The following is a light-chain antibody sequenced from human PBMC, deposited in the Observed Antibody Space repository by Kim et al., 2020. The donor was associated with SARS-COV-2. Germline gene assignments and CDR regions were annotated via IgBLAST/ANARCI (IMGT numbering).Light chain of an antibody. V-gene: IGLV5-45*02. Sequence: LPCTLRSRSNVGTSRIYWYQQKPGSPHRYLLRYKSDSDKQQGSGVPSRFSGSKDASANAGIFRISGLQSEDEADYYCMIWHSSAYVFGTGTKVTVL. J-gene: IGLJ1*01. CDR1: SRSNVGTSR. CDR3: MIWHSSAYV. CDR2: YKSDSDK.